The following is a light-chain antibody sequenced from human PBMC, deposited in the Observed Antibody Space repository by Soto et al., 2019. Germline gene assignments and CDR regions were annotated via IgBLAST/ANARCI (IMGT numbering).Light chain of an antibody. CDR1: QSVSSN. J-gene: IGKJ5*01. V-gene: IGKV3-15*01. CDR3: QQYHTWPPIT. Sequence: EVVMTQSPATLSVSPGERATLSCRASQSVSSNLAWYQQKPGQAPRLLIYETSTRANGIPARFSGSGSGTDFTLSISSLQPGDVGIYSCQQYHTWPPITFGQGTRLAIK. CDR2: ETS.